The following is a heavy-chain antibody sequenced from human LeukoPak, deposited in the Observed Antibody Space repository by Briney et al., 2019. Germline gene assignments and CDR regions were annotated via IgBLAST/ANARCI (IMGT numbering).Heavy chain of an antibody. Sequence: GESLKISCKGSGYIFTNYWIAWVRQMPGKGLEWMGIIYPGDSDTTYSPSFQGQVTISADTSIGTAYLQWGSLKASDTAMYYCARQSDGGGSYPGYWGQGTLVTVSS. CDR3: ARQSDGGGSYPGY. V-gene: IGHV5-51*01. CDR2: IYPGDSDT. J-gene: IGHJ4*02. CDR1: GYIFTNYW. D-gene: IGHD2-15*01.